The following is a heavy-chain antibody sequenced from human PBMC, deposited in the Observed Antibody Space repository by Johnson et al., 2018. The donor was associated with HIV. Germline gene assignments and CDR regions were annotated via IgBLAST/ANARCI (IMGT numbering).Heavy chain of an antibody. D-gene: IGHD1-14*01. CDR2: IGSGGST. J-gene: IGHJ3*02. V-gene: IGHV3-23*04. CDR1: GFTFSSYA. CDR3: ANEPNLDAFDI. Sequence: VQLVESGGGVVQPGRSLRLSCAASGFTFSSYAMSWVRQAPGKGLEWVSAIGSGGSTYYADSVKGRFTISRDNSKNTLYLQMNSLRAEDTAIYYCANEPNLDAFDIWGQGTMVTVSS.